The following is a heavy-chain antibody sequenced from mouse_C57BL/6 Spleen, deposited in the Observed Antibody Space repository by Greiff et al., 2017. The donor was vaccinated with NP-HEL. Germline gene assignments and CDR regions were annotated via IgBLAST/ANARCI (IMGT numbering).Heavy chain of an antibody. J-gene: IGHJ4*01. D-gene: IGHD2-3*01. Sequence: EVQLQQSGTVLARPGASVKMSCKTSGYTFTSYWMHWVKQRPGQGLEWIGAIYPGNSDTSSNQKFKGKAKLTAVTSASTAYMELSSLTNEDSAVYDCTRRGIYDGYYDAMDYWGQGTSVTVSS. V-gene: IGHV1-5*01. CDR1: GYTFTSYW. CDR3: TRRGIYDGYYDAMDY. CDR2: IYPGNSDT.